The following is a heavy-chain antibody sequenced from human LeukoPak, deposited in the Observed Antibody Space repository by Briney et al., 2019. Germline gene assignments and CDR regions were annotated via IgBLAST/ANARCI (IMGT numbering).Heavy chain of an antibody. Sequence: GASVKVSCKASGYTFISYYIYWVRQAPGQGLEWMGIINPSGGSTSYAQKFQGRVTMTRDTSTSTVYMELSSLRSEDTAVYYCARGSYARDLHFDYWGQGTLVTVSS. J-gene: IGHJ4*02. CDR1: GYTFISYY. D-gene: IGHD2-2*01. CDR2: INPSGGST. V-gene: IGHV1-46*01. CDR3: ARGSYARDLHFDY.